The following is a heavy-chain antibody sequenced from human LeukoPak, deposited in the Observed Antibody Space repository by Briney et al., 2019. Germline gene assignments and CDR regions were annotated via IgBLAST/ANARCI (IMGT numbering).Heavy chain of an antibody. CDR3: AKEGCSSTSCYVGDY. CDR2: ISGSGGST. CDR1: GFTFSSYA. D-gene: IGHD2-2*01. V-gene: IGHV3-23*01. J-gene: IGHJ4*02. Sequence: GGSLRLSCAASGFTFSSYAMSWVRQAPGKGLEWVSAISGSGGSTYYADSVKGRFTISRGNSKNTLYLQMNSLRAEDTAVYYCAKEGCSSTSCYVGDYWGQGTLVTVSS.